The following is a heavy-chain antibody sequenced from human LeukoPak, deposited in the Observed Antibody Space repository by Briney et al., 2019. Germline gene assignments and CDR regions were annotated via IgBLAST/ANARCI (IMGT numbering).Heavy chain of an antibody. J-gene: IGHJ3*02. V-gene: IGHV1-18*01. CDR3: AREAYDSSGYDAFDI. Sequence: VASVKVSCKASGYTFTSYGISWVRQAPGQGLEWMGWISAYNGNTNYAQKLQGRVTMTTDTSTSTAYMELRSLRSDDTAVYYCAREAYDSSGYDAFDIWGQGTMVTVSS. CDR1: GYTFTSYG. D-gene: IGHD3-22*01. CDR2: ISAYNGNT.